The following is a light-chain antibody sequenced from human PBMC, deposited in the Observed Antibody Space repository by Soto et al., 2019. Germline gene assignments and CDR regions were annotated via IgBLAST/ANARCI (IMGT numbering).Light chain of an antibody. CDR2: RNN. V-gene: IGLV1-47*01. CDR1: SSNIGSNY. J-gene: IGLJ1*01. CDR3: AAWDDSLSGQV. Sequence: QSVLTQPPSASGTPGQRVTISCSGSSSNIGSNYVYWYQQLPGTAPKLLIYRNNQRPSGVPDRFSGSKSGTSASLAISGLRSEDEADYYCAAWDDSLSGQVFGPGTKLTVL.